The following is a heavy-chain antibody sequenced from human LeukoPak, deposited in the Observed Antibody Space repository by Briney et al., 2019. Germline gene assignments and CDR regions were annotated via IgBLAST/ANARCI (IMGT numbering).Heavy chain of an antibody. Sequence: SETLSLTCAVYGGSFSGYYWSWIRQPPGKGLEWIGEINHSGSTNYNPSLKSRVTISVDTSKNQFSLKLSSVTAADTAVYYCARGTTAVTFGGVIVLPYYYYMDVWGKGTTVTVSS. CDR1: GGSFSGYY. D-gene: IGHD3-16*02. CDR3: ARGTTAVTFGGVIVLPYYYYMDV. V-gene: IGHV4-34*01. CDR2: INHSGST. J-gene: IGHJ6*03.